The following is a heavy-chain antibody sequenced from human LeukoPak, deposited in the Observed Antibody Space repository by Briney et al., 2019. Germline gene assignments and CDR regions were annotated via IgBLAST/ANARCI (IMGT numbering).Heavy chain of an antibody. CDR1: GYSFTSYW. V-gene: IGHV5-10-1*01. CDR2: IDPSDSYT. CDR3: ARLDGSSWSLDY. Sequence: GESLKISCKGSGYSFTSYWISRVRQMPGKGLEWMGRIDPSDSYTNYSPSFQGHVTISADKSISTAYLQWSSLKASDTAMYYCARLDGSSWSLDYWGQGTLVTVSS. J-gene: IGHJ4*02. D-gene: IGHD6-13*01.